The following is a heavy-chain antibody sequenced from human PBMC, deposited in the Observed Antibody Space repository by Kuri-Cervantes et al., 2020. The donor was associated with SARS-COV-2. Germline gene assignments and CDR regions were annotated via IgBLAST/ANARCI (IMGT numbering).Heavy chain of an antibody. V-gene: IGHV4-38-2*02. Sequence: SETLSLTCTVSGYSISSGYYWGWIRQPPGKGLEWIGSIYHSGSTYYNPSLKSRVTISVDTSKNQFSLKLSSVTAADTAVYYCARTYYDFWSGPLFGAFDIWGQETMVTVSS. CDR3: ARTYYDFWSGPLFGAFDI. CDR2: IYHSGST. D-gene: IGHD3-3*01. CDR1: GYSISSGYY. J-gene: IGHJ3*02.